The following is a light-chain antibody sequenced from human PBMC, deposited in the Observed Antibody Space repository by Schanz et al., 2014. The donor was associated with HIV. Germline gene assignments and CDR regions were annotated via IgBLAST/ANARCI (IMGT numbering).Light chain of an antibody. CDR1: QSISNW. Sequence: DIQMTQSPSTLSASVGDRVTITCRASQSISNWLAWFQQKPGKAPKLLIYRASALESGVPSRFSGSGSGTEFTLTISSLQPDDFATYYCQQSYNMPYTFGQGTKLEIK. CDR2: RAS. CDR3: QQSYNMPYT. J-gene: IGKJ2*01. V-gene: IGKV1-5*03.